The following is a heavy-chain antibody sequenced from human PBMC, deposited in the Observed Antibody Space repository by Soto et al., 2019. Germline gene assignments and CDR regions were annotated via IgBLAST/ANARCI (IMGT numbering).Heavy chain of an antibody. CDR2: INPSGGST. J-gene: IGHJ6*02. V-gene: IGHV1-46*01. D-gene: IGHD6-19*01. CDR1: GYTFTSYY. CDR3: ARGMGSSGWPRYYYYYGMDV. Sequence: GASVKVSCKASGYTFTSYYMHWVRQAPGQGLEWMGIINPSGGSTSYAQKFQGRVTMTRDTSTSTVYMELSSLRSEDTAVYYCARGMGSSGWPRYYYYYGMDVWGQGTTVTVSS.